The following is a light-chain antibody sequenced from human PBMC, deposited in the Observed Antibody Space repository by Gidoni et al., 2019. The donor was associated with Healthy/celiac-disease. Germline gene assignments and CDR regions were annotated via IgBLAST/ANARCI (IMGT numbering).Light chain of an antibody. Sequence: QSALTQPASVSGSPGQSIPISCTGTSSDVGSYHLVSWDQQHPGKAPKLIIYEGSKRPSGVSNRFSGFKSGNTASLTISGLQAEDEADYYCCSYAGSSTPDVVFGGGTKLTVL. CDR2: EGS. J-gene: IGLJ2*01. CDR1: SSDVGSYHL. V-gene: IGLV2-23*01. CDR3: CSYAGSSTPDVV.